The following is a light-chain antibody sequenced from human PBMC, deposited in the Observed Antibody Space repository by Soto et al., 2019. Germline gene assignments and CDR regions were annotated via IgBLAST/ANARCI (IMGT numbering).Light chain of an antibody. J-gene: IGKJ2*01. CDR2: GAS. V-gene: IGKV3-15*01. CDR3: RQYNNWTVHT. Sequence: EIVMTQSPATLSVSPGERATLSCRASQSVSSNLAWYQQKPGQAPRLLIYGASTRATGIPARFSGSGSGTVFKLALCKQQSEDFAVYCCRQYNNWTVHTFGQGNKLEIK. CDR1: QSVSSN.